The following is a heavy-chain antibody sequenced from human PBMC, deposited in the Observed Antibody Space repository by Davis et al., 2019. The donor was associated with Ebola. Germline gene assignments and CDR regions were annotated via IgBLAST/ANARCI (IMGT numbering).Heavy chain of an antibody. CDR1: GFTFSSYA. CDR3: ARGPGSL. J-gene: IGHJ4*02. Sequence: GGSLRLSCAASGFTFSSYAMSWVRQAPGKGLEWVANIKQDGSEKYYVDSVKGRFTISRDNAKNSLYLQMNSLRAEDTAVYYCARGPGSLWGQGTLVTVSS. CDR2: IKQDGSEK. V-gene: IGHV3-7*01. D-gene: IGHD1-26*01.